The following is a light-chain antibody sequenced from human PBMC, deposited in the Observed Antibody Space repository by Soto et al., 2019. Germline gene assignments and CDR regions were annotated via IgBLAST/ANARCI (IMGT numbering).Light chain of an antibody. V-gene: IGLV2-14*01. CDR1: SSDVGGYNY. J-gene: IGLJ1*01. CDR3: SSYTSSSTLYV. CDR2: DVS. Sequence: QPVLTQPASVSGSPGQSITISCTRTSSDVGGYNYVSWYQQHPGKAPKLMIYDVSNRPSGVSNRFSGSKSGNTASLTISGLQAEDEADYYCSSYTSSSTLYVFGTGTKVTVL.